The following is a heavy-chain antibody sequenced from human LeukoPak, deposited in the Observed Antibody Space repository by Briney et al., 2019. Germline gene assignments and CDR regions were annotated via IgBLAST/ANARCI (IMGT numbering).Heavy chain of an antibody. CDR1: GDSVSSNSAA. V-gene: IGHV6-1*01. CDR2: TYYRSKWYN. CDR3: ARFCGKYCSSTSSRYGMDV. J-gene: IGHJ6*02. Sequence: SQTLSLTCAISGDSVSSNSAAWNWIRQSPSRGLEWLGRTYYRSKWYNDYAVSVKSRITINPDTSKNQFSLQLNSVTPEDTAVYYRARFCGKYCSSTSSRYGMDVWGQGTTVTVSS. D-gene: IGHD2-2*01.